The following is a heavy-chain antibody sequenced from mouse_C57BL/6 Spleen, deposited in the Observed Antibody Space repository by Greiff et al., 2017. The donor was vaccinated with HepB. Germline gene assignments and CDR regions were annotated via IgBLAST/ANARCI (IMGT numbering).Heavy chain of an antibody. Sequence: VQLQQSGAELVKPGASVKLSCKASGYTFTSYWMHWVKQRPGQGLEWIGMIHPNSGSTNYNEKFKSKATLTVDKSSSTAYMQLSSLTSEDSAVYYCARDGSGYAMDYWGQGTSVTVSS. V-gene: IGHV1-64*01. D-gene: IGHD3-2*02. J-gene: IGHJ4*01. CDR2: IHPNSGST. CDR1: GYTFTSYW. CDR3: ARDGSGYAMDY.